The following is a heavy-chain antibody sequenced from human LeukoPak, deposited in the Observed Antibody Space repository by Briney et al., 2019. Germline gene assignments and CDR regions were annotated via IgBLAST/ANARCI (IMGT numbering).Heavy chain of an antibody. CDR2: ISSSGSTI. CDR3: ARDRVERPFYYYYGMDV. V-gene: IGHV3-11*01. D-gene: IGHD1-1*01. CDR1: GFTFSDYY. Sequence: PGGSLRLSCAASGFTFSDYYMSWIRQAPGKGLEWVSYISSSGSTIYYADSVKGRFTISRDNAKNSLYLQMNSLRAEDTAVYYCARDRVERPFYYYYGMDVWGQGTTVTVSS. J-gene: IGHJ6*02.